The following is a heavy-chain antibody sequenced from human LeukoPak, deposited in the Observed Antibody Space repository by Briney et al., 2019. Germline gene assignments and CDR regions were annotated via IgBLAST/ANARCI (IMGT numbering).Heavy chain of an antibody. Sequence: GASVKVSCRASGYTFTSYDINWVRQATGQGLEWMGWMNPNSGNTGYAQKFQGRVTMTRNTSISTAYMELSSLRSEDTAVYYCARGQARAARGVINAYWGQGTLVTVSS. CDR2: MNPNSGNT. CDR1: GYTFTSYD. J-gene: IGHJ4*02. CDR3: ARGQARAARGVINAY. V-gene: IGHV1-8*01. D-gene: IGHD3-10*01.